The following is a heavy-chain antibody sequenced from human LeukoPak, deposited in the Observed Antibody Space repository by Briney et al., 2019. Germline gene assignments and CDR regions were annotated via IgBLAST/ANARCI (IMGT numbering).Heavy chain of an antibody. D-gene: IGHD6-13*01. Sequence: TGGTLRLSSAASGFTFSSFEMNWLRQAPGQGLEWVSYISSSGSTIYYADSVKGRFTISRDNAKTSLYLQMNSPKAKATSEYYSAKDLRQGIAEISMDVWGKGTTVTISS. CDR3: AKDLRQGIAEISMDV. CDR2: ISSSGSTI. V-gene: IGHV3-48*03. J-gene: IGHJ6*03. CDR1: GFTFSSFE.